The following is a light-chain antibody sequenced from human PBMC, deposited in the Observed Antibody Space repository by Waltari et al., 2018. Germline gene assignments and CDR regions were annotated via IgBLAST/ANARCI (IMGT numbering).Light chain of an antibody. Sequence: SYELTQPPSVSVSPGQTASITCPGDKLGDKSTCWYQQKPGQSPVQVIYEDSKRPSGIPERFSGSNSGNTATLTISGTQGMDEADYYCQAWDSSTPSYVFGTGTKVTVL. CDR1: KLGDKS. J-gene: IGLJ1*01. V-gene: IGLV3-1*01. CDR3: QAWDSSTPSYV. CDR2: EDS.